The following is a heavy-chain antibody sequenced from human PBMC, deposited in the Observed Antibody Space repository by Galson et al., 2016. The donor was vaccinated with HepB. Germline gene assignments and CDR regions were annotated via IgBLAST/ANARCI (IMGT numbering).Heavy chain of an antibody. D-gene: IGHD3-22*01. CDR1: GFTFRDST. Sequence: SLRLSCAASGFTFRDSTMTWVRQAPGKGLEWVSTITGSGVSSNYADSVKGRFTISRDNSKNNVYLQMNSLRADDTAVYYCAKDGGTWGYYYGDWNLDLWGRGTLVTVSS. J-gene: IGHJ2*01. V-gene: IGHV3-23*01. CDR3: AKDGGTWGYYYGDWNLDL. CDR2: ITGSGVSS.